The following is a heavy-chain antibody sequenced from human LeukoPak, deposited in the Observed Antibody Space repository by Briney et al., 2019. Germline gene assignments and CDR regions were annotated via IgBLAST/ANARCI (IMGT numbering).Heavy chain of an antibody. CDR1: GYTFTSYG. CDR2: ISAYNGNT. CDR3: ARSTGAMVQSSHAFDI. D-gene: IGHD3-10*01. J-gene: IGHJ3*02. Sequence: GASVKVSCKASGYTFTSYGISWVRQAPGQGLEWMGWISAYNGNTNYAQKLQGRVTMTTDTSTSTAYMELRSLRSDDTAVYYCARSTGAMVQSSHAFDIWGQGTMVTVSS. V-gene: IGHV1-18*01.